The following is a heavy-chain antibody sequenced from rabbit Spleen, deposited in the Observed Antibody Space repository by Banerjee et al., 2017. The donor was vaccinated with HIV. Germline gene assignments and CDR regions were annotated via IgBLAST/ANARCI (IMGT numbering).Heavy chain of an antibody. CDR2: IAGSSSGFT. J-gene: IGHJ6*01. CDR1: GFSFSSSEY. CDR3: ARDTSSSFSNYGMDL. V-gene: IGHV1S40*01. D-gene: IGHD1-1*01. Sequence: QSLEESGGGLVQPEGSLALTCKASGFSFSSSEYICWVRQAPGKGLEWISCIAGSSSGFTYSATWAKGRFTISKTSSTTVFLQMTSLTAADTATYFCARDTSSSFSNYGMDLWGPGTLVTVS.